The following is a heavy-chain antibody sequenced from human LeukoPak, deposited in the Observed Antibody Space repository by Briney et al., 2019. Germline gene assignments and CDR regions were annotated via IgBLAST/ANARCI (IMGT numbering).Heavy chain of an antibody. CDR1: GASISSYY. Sequence: SETLSLTCTVSGASISSYYWSWIRQPAGKALEWIGRIYVTGSTTYNPSLESRVTMSLDTSKNHFSLKLRSVTAADTAVYYCARDSGTAGEVKFDPWGQGTLVTVSS. D-gene: IGHD3-16*01. J-gene: IGHJ5*02. CDR3: ARDSGTAGEVKFDP. V-gene: IGHV4-4*07. CDR2: IYVTGST.